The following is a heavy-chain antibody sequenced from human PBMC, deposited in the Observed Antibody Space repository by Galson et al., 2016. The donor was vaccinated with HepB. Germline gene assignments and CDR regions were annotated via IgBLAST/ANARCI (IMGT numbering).Heavy chain of an antibody. Sequence: SVKVSCKASGYTFTTYYIHWVRQAPGQGLEWMGIINPSGGITTYAQKFQGRVTMTRDMSTSTVYMELSSLRSEDTAVYYCARAPGGFGVGGYDYWGQGSLVTVAS. CDR3: ARAPGGFGVGGYDY. CDR2: INPSGGIT. D-gene: IGHD3-3*01. V-gene: IGHV1-46*01. J-gene: IGHJ4*02. CDR1: GYTFTTYY.